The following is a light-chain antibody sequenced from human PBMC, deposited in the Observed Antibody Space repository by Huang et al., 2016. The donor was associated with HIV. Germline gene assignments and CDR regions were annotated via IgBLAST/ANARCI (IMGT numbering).Light chain of an antibody. V-gene: IGKV2-28*01. CDR1: QSLLHSNGYNY. J-gene: IGKJ5*01. CDR2: LGS. CDR3: MQALETPIT. Sequence: DIVMTQSPLSLPVTPGEPASISCKSSQSLLHSNGYNYLDWYLQKPGQSPQLLISLGSNRASGVPDRFSGSGSGTDFTLNISRVEAEDVGVYYCMQALETPITFGQGTRLEIK.